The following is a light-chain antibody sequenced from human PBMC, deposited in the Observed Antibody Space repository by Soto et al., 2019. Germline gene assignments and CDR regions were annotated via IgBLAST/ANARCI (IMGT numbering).Light chain of an antibody. J-gene: IGKJ1*01. CDR2: KAS. CDR1: QSIGIW. CDR3: QEYNDYSWT. Sequence: TQMTQSPSTLSASVGDRVAITCRASQSIGIWLAWYQKKPGKAPRFLIYKASTLQTGVPSRFSGSGSGTEFTLTISSLQPDDFATYYCQEYNDYSWTFGQGTKVEIK. V-gene: IGKV1-5*03.